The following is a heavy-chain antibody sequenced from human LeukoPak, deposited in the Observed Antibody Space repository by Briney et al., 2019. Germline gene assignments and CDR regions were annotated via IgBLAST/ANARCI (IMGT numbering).Heavy chain of an antibody. CDR1: GFTFSSYG. Sequence: GSLXLSCAASGFTFSSYGMNWVRQAPGKGLEWVSSISSSSSYIYYADSVKGRFTISRDNAKNSLYLQMNSLRAEDTAVYYCARDDGSGNFYFDYWGQGTLVTVSS. V-gene: IGHV3-21*01. D-gene: IGHD3-10*01. J-gene: IGHJ4*02. CDR2: ISSSSSYI. CDR3: ARDDGSGNFYFDY.